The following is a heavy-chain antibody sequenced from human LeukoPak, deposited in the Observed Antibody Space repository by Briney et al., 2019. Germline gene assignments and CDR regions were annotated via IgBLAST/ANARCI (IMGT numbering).Heavy chain of an antibody. CDR3: AKFLRYFDWPNDAFDI. D-gene: IGHD3-9*01. J-gene: IGHJ3*02. CDR2: ISGSGGST. V-gene: IGHV3-23*01. Sequence: GGSLRLSCAASGFTFSSYAMSWVRQAPGKGLKWVSAISGSGGSTYYADSVKGRFTISRDNSKNTLYLQMNSLRAEDTAVYYCAKFLRYFDWPNDAFDIWGQGTMVTVSS. CDR1: GFTFSSYA.